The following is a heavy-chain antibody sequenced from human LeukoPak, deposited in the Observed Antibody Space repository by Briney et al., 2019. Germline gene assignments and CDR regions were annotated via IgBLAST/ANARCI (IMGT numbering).Heavy chain of an antibody. CDR2: MNPNSVNT. CDR1: GYTFTSYD. V-gene: IGHV1-8*01. D-gene: IGHD3-22*01. CDR3: ARGPGGYYDSSGYFYYYYGMDV. Sequence: GASVKVSCKASGYTFTSYDINWVRQATGQGLEWMGWMNPNSVNTGYAQKFQGRVTMTRNTSISTAYMELSSLRSEDTAVYYCARGPGGYYDSSGYFYYYYGMDVWGQGTTVTVSS. J-gene: IGHJ6*02.